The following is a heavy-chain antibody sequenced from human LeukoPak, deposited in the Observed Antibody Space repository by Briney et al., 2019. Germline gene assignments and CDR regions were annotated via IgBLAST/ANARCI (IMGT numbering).Heavy chain of an antibody. V-gene: IGHV4-39*01. CDR1: GGSISSSSYY. D-gene: IGHD6-13*01. Sequence: PSETLSLTCTVSGGSISSSSYYWGWIRQPAGKGLEWIGSIYYSGSTYYNPSLKSRVTISVDTSKNQFSLKLSSVTAADTAVYYCARQGSGSSPPYFDYWGQGTLVTVSS. CDR3: ARQGSGSSPPYFDY. CDR2: IYYSGST. J-gene: IGHJ4*02.